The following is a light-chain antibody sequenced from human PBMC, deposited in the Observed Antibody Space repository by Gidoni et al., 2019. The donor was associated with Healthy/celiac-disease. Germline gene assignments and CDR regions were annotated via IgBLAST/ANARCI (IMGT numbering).Light chain of an antibody. CDR2: AAS. J-gene: IGKJ3*01. CDR1: QSISSY. V-gene: IGKV1-39*01. Sequence: DIQMTQSPSSLSASVGDRVTITCRASQSISSYLNWYQQKPGKAPKLLIYAASSLQSGVPSRFSGSGSGTDFTLTISSLQPEDFATYYCQQSYSTPFIFXPXTKVXIK. CDR3: QQSYSTPFI.